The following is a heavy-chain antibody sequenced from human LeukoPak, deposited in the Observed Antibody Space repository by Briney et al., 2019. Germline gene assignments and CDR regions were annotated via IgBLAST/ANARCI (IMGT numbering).Heavy chain of an antibody. J-gene: IGHJ6*02. Sequence: PGGSLRLSCAASGFTFSGHYMDWVRQAPGKGLEWVGRTRNKANSYTTEYAASVKGRFTISRDDSKNSLYLQMNSLKTEDTAVYYCARGPRPFFYGMDVWGQGTTVTVSS. CDR2: TRNKANSYTT. D-gene: IGHD6-6*01. CDR1: GFTFSGHY. CDR3: ARGPRPFFYGMDV. V-gene: IGHV3-72*01.